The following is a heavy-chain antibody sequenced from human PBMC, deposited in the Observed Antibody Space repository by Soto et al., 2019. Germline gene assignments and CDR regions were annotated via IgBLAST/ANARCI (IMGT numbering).Heavy chain of an antibody. CDR3: AKERYYGIVADSYYNYGMDV. CDR2: VTGSGAYT. J-gene: IGHJ6*02. D-gene: IGHD3-9*01. V-gene: IGHV3-23*01. Sequence: EVQLLESGGGLVQPGGSLRLSCVASGFTFNSYAMTWVRQAPGQGLEWVSTVTGSGAYTFDADSVKGRFTISRDNSKDTLYLQMNSLRPEDTALYYCAKERYYGIVADSYYNYGMDVWGQGTPVTVSS. CDR1: GFTFNSYA.